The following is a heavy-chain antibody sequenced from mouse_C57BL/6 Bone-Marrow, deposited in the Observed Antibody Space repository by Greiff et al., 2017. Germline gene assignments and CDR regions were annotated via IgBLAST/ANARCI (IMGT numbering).Heavy chain of an antibody. Sequence: VQVVESGAELVRPGASVKLSCKASGYTFTDYYINWVKQRPGQGLEWIARIYPGSGNTYYNEKFKGKATLTAEKSSSTAYMQLSSLTSEDSAVYFCARGITTSFDAMGYWGQGTSVTVSS. CDR2: IYPGSGNT. V-gene: IGHV1-76*01. J-gene: IGHJ4*01. CDR1: GYTFTDYY. D-gene: IGHD2-4*01. CDR3: ARGITTSFDAMGY.